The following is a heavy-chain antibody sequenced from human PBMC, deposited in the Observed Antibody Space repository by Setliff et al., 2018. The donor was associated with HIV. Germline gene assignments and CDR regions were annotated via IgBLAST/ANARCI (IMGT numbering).Heavy chain of an antibody. CDR1: GFNFSSSS. Sequence: LRLSCATSGFNFSSSSMSWVRQAPGRGLEWVSAINPPGDSTYYADSVRGRFTISRDNSKNTLYLQMNSLRAEDTAAYFCATHNWFDPWGQGTLVTVSS. V-gene: IGHV3-23*01. CDR2: INPPGDST. J-gene: IGHJ5*02. CDR3: ATHNWFDP.